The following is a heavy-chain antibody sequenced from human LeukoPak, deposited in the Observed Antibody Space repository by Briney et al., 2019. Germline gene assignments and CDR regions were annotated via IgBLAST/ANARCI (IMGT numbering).Heavy chain of an antibody. CDR1: GGSISSYY. CDR2: IYTSGST. J-gene: IGHJ5*02. CDR3: ARNWNYPNWFDP. V-gene: IGHV4-4*07. Sequence: SETLSLTCTVSGGSISSYYWSWIRQPAGKGLEWIGRIYTSGSTNYNPSLKGRVTMSVDTSKNQFSLKLSSVTAADTAVYYCARNWNYPNWFDPWGQGTLVTVSS. D-gene: IGHD1-7*01.